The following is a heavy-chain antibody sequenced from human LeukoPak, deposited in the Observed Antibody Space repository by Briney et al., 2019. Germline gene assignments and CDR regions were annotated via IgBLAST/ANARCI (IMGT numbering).Heavy chain of an antibody. CDR2: MNPNSGNT. CDR3: ARIAAPGNRRLNF. CDR1: GYTFTTYD. J-gene: IGHJ4*02. D-gene: IGHD6-13*01. V-gene: IGHV1-8*01. Sequence: ASVKVSCKASGYTFTTYDINWVRQAAGQGLEWMGWMNPNSGNTGNAQKFQGRVTMTRNTSISTAYMELTSLTSEDTAVYFCARIAAPGNRRLNFWGQGALVTVSS.